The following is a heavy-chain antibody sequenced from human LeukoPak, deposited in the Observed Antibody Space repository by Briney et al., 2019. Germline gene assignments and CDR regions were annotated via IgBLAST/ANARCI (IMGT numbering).Heavy chain of an antibody. CDR1: GFTFSSYS. V-gene: IGHV3-21*01. CDR2: ISSSSSHI. CDR3: AGINDYGDPTGAFDI. J-gene: IGHJ3*02. D-gene: IGHD4-17*01. Sequence: PGGSLRLSCAASGFTFSSYSMNWVRQAPGKGLEWVSSISSSSSHIYYADSVKGRFTISRDNAKNSLFLQMNSLRAEDTAVYYCAGINDYGDPTGAFDIWGQGTMVTVSS.